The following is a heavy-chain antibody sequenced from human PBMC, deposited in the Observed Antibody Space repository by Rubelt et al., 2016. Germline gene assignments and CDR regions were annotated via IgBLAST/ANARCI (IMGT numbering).Heavy chain of an antibody. CDR3: ARDLDVSGPFDY. D-gene: IGHD2-15*01. Sequence: ARGSGLEWVSAISGSGGSTYYADSVKGRFTTSRHNSKNTLYLQMNSLRAEDTAVYYCARDLDVSGPFDYWGQGTLVTVSS. J-gene: IGHJ4*02. V-gene: IGHV3-23*01. CDR2: ISGSGGST.